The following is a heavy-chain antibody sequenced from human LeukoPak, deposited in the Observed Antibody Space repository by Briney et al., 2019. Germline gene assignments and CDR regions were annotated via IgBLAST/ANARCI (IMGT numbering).Heavy chain of an antibody. D-gene: IGHD2-21*01. Sequence: GGSLKLSCAASGFTFSGSAMHWVRQASGQGLEWVARIRSKTSNYATAYAASVKGRFTISRDDSKNMTYLEMNSLKIEDTAVYYCTRPNCGVDHCGGVWFDPWGQGTLVTVSS. CDR1: GFTFSGSA. CDR2: IRSKTSNYAT. J-gene: IGHJ5*02. V-gene: IGHV3-73*01. CDR3: TRPNCGVDHCGGVWFDP.